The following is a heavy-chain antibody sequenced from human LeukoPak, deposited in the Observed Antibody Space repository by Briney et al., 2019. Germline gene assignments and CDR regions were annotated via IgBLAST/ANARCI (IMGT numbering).Heavy chain of an antibody. CDR1: GFTFSSYW. CDR3: AKRDYDSSGYYYEGY. Sequence: GGSLRLSCAASGFTFSSYWMSWVRQAPGKGLEWVSAISGSGGSTYYADSVKGRFTISRDNSKNTLYLQMNSLRAEDTAVYYCAKRDYDSSGYYYEGYWGQGTLVTVSS. J-gene: IGHJ4*02. CDR2: ISGSGGST. D-gene: IGHD3-22*01. V-gene: IGHV3-23*01.